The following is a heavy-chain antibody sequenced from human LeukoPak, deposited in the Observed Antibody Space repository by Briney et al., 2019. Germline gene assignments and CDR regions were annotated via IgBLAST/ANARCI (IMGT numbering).Heavy chain of an antibody. J-gene: IGHJ4*02. D-gene: IGHD1-14*01. CDR1: GFTFSGSA. Sequence: PGGSLKLSCAASGFTFSGSAMHWVRQASGKGLEWVGRIRSKANSYATAYAASVKGRFTISRDDSKNTAYLQMNSLKTEDTAVYYCTRHTGRSPLDYWGQGTLVTVSS. CDR2: IRSKANSYAT. V-gene: IGHV3-73*01. CDR3: TRHTGRSPLDY.